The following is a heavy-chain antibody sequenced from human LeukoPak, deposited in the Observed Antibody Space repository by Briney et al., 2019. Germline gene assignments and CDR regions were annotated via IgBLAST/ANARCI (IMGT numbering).Heavy chain of an antibody. D-gene: IGHD1-14*01. CDR3: AREEPAGATDY. V-gene: IGHV3-64*01. J-gene: IGHJ4*02. Sequence: PGGSLRLSCAASGFTFSSYGMHWVRQAPGKGLESVSAISENGGNTYYANSVRGRFTISRDNSKNTLYLQMGSLRAEDMAVYYCAREEPAGATDYWGQGTLVTVSS. CDR2: ISENGGNT. CDR1: GFTFSSYG.